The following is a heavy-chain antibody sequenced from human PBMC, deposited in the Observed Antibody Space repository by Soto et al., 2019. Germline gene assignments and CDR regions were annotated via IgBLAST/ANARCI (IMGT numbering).Heavy chain of an antibody. CDR1: GFTFSGND. Sequence: EVQLVESGGGLIQPGGSLRLSCAASGFTFSGNDMNWVRQAPGKGLEWVSLIYSGGSTYYADSVKGRFTISRDNSKNTLYLLMSSLRAEDTAVYYCATRPLLPGAPWGQGTMVTVSS. D-gene: IGHD3-22*01. CDR2: IYSGGST. J-gene: IGHJ3*01. V-gene: IGHV3-53*01. CDR3: ATRPLLPGAP.